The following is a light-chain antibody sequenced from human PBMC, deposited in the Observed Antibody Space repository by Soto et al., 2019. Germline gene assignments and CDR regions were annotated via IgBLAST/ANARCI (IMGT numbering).Light chain of an antibody. CDR3: QQYYSPPLT. CDR1: QSVLYSSNNKNY. Sequence: DIVMTQSPDSLAVSLGERATINCKSSQSVLYSSNNKNYLAWYQQKPGQPPKLLIYWASTRESGVPDRFCGSGSGTDFTLTISSLQAEDVAVYYCQQYYSPPLTFGGGTKVEIK. J-gene: IGKJ4*01. V-gene: IGKV4-1*01. CDR2: WAS.